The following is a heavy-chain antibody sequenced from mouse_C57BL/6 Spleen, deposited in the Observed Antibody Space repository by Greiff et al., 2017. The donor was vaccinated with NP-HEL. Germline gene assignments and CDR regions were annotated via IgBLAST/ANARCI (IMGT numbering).Heavy chain of an antibody. CDR2: ISYDGSN. V-gene: IGHV3-6*01. CDR1: GYSITSGYY. CDR3: AREAGYYGYFDY. Sequence: EVQLQESGPGLVKPSQSLSLTCSVTGYSITSGYYWNWIRQFPGNKLEWMGYISYDGSNNYNPSLKNRISITRDTSKNQFFLKLNSVTTEDTATYYCAREAGYYGYFDYWGQGTTLTVSS. D-gene: IGHD2-3*01. J-gene: IGHJ2*01.